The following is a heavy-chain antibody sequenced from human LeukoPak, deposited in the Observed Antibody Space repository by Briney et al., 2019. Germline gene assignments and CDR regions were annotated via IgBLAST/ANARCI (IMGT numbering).Heavy chain of an antibody. CDR2: SYYSGST. CDR3: ARQSYQRGFDY. Sequence: SETLSLTCTVSGGSISSYYWSWIRQPPGKGLEWIGYSYYSGSTYYNPSLKSRVTISLDTSKNQFSLKPSSVTAADTAMYYCARQSYQRGFDYWGQGTLVTVSS. J-gene: IGHJ4*02. D-gene: IGHD2-2*01. CDR1: GGSISSYY. V-gene: IGHV4-59*08.